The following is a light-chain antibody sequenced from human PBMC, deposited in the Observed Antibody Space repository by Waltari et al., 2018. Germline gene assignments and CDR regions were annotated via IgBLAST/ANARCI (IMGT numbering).Light chain of an antibody. CDR3: QSTDNSATYVV. CDR2: KDS. Sequence: SYDLTQTPSVSVSPGQTARITCPRNVLPKESASRYQQQPGQAPLLVLYKDSERPSEIPERFSGSSSGTTATLTISGVLPEDEADYYCQSTDNSATYVVFGGGTKLTVL. J-gene: IGLJ3*02. CDR1: VLPKES. V-gene: IGLV3-25*03.